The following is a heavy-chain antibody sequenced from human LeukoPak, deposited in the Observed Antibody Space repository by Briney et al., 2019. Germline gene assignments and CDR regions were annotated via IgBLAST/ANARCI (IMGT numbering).Heavy chain of an antibody. CDR3: ARANDYNDSSGYYFKYYFDY. CDR2: IKQDGSEK. V-gene: IGHV3-7*01. Sequence: GGSLRLSCAASGFTFSSYWMSWVRQAPGKGLEWVANIKQDGSEKYYVDSVKGRFTISRDNAKNSLYLQMNSLRAEDTAVYYCARANDYNDSSGYYFKYYFDYWGQGTLVTVSS. CDR1: GFTFSSYW. J-gene: IGHJ4*02. D-gene: IGHD3-22*01.